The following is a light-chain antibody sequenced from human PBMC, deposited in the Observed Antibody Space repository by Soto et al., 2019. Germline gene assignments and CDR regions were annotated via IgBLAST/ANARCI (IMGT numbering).Light chain of an antibody. J-gene: IGLJ1*01. CDR2: DVT. Sequence: QSVLTQPRSVSGSPGQSVTISCTGTSSDVGRYDYVSWYQQHPGKAPKLIIYDVTERPSGVPDRFSGSKSGNTASLTISGLRAEDEAAYSCCSFAGSYSYVFGSGTKVTVL. V-gene: IGLV2-11*01. CDR1: SSDVGRYDY. CDR3: CSFAGSYSYV.